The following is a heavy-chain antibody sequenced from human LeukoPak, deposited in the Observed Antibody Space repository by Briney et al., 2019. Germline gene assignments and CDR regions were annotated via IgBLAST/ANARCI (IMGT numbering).Heavy chain of an antibody. CDR3: AKDHLPGIVVADRGY. D-gene: IGHD6-19*01. CDR2: ISSRSSTI. Sequence: PGGSLRLSCAASGFTFSSYSMNWVRQAPGKGLEWVSYISSRSSTIYYADSVKGRFTISRDNSKNTLYLQINSLRAEDTAVYYCAKDHLPGIVVADRGYWGQGTLVTVSS. V-gene: IGHV3-48*01. CDR1: GFTFSSYS. J-gene: IGHJ4*02.